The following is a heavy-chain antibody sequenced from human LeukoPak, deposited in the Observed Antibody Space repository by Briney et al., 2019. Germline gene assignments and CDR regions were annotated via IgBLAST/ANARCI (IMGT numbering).Heavy chain of an antibody. D-gene: IGHD6-13*01. Sequence: PGGSLRLSCAASGFTFSSYGMSWVRQAPGKGLEWVSAISGSGGSTYYADSVKGRFTISRDNSKNTLYLQMNSLRAEDTAVYYCAKSREDGYSSSWYFDYWGQGTLVTVSS. CDR3: AKSREDGYSSSWYFDY. V-gene: IGHV3-23*01. CDR2: ISGSGGST. CDR1: GFTFSSYG. J-gene: IGHJ4*02.